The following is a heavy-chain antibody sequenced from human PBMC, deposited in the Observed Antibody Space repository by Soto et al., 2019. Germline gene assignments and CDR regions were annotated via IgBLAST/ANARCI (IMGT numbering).Heavy chain of an antibody. J-gene: IGHJ4*02. V-gene: IGHV3-15*01. CDR2: IKSKTDGGTT. CDR1: GFTFSNAW. CDR3: ITIFGVVTPLDY. D-gene: IGHD3-3*02. Sequence: EVQLVESGGGLVKPGGSLRLSCAASGFTFSNAWMSWVRQAPGKGLEWVGRIKSKTDGGTTDYAAPVKGRFTISRDDSKNTLYLQMNSLKTEDTAVYYCITIFGVVTPLDYWSQGTLVTVSS.